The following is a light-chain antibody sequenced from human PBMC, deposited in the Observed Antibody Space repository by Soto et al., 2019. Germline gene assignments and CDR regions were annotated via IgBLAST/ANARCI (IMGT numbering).Light chain of an antibody. Sequence: ERVMTQSPATLSVSPGERATLSCRASQSVGTTLAWYQQKPGQAPRLLIYGASTRSTGIPARFSGSGSGTEFTLTISSLQSEDFATYYCQQYYNWPITFGQGTRLEIK. CDR1: QSVGTT. CDR2: GAS. V-gene: IGKV3-15*01. CDR3: QQYYNWPIT. J-gene: IGKJ5*01.